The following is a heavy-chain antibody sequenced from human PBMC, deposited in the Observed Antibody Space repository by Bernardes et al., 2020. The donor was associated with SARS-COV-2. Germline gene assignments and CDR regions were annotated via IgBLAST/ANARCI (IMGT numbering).Heavy chain of an antibody. D-gene: IGHD3-22*01. Sequence: GGSLRLSCAASGFTFSSYAMHWVRQAPGKGLEWVAVISYDGSNKYYADSVKGRFTISRDNSKNMLFLHMTALSAEDTAVYYCATYHSTGYYYGAWSQGTLVTVSS. J-gene: IGHJ5*02. CDR2: ISYDGSNK. CDR3: ATYHSTGYYYGA. CDR1: GFTFSSYA. V-gene: IGHV3-30*01.